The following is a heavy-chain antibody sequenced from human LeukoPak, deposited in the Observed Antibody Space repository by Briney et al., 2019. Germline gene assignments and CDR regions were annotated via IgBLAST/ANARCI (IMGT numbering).Heavy chain of an antibody. J-gene: IGHJ4*02. CDR3: ATDRKVGTWDPRFDY. V-gene: IGHV3-7*01. CDR1: GFTFSNYA. D-gene: IGHD4-23*01. Sequence: TGGSLRLSCEASGFTFSNYAMSWVRQAPGKGLEWVANIRQDGSEKNYVDSVKGRFTISRDNAKISLYLQMNSLRAEDTAVYYCATDRKVGTWDPRFDYWGQGTLVTVSS. CDR2: IRQDGSEK.